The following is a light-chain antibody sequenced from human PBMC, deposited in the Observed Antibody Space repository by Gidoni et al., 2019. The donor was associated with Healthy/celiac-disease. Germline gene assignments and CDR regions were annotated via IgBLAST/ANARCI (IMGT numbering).Light chain of an antibody. CDR1: QSVSSN. CDR3: QQYNNWPRT. Sequence: ELVMPHPPATLSVSPGERATLSCRASQSVSSNLAWYQQKPGQAPRLLIYGASTRATGIPARFSGSGSGTEFTLTISSLQSEDFAVYYCQQYNNWPRTFGQGTKLEIK. V-gene: IGKV3D-15*01. CDR2: GAS. J-gene: IGKJ2*01.